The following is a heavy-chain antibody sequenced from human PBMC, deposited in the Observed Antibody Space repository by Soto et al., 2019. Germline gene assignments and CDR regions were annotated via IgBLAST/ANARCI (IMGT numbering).Heavy chain of an antibody. CDR1: GGSISSGGYY. CDR3: ARAHPDIVLMVYALGLARWFDP. CDR2: IYYSGST. Sequence: QVQLQESGPGLVKPSQTLSLTCTVSGGSISSGGYYWSWIRPHPGKGLEWIGYIYYSGSTYSNPSLKSRVTISVDTSKNQFSLQLSSLTAEDTAADYCARAHPDIVLMVYALGLARWFDPWAQGTLVTVSS. J-gene: IGHJ5*02. D-gene: IGHD2-8*01. V-gene: IGHV4-31*03.